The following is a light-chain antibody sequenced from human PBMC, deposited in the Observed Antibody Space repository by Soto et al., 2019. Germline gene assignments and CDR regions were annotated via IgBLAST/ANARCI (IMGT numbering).Light chain of an antibody. CDR2: GAS. Sequence: EIMMTQSPATLPVSPGERATLSCRASQSVTSNLAWYQQKPGQAPRLLIYGASTRATGIPARFSGSGSGTEFTLTIRSLQSEDLAVYYCQQYNNWPLTFGQGTKVEIK. J-gene: IGKJ1*01. V-gene: IGKV3-15*01. CDR3: QQYNNWPLT. CDR1: QSVTSN.